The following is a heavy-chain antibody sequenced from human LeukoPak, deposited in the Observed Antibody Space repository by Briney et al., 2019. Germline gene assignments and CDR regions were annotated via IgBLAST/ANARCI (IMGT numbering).Heavy chain of an antibody. Sequence: SETLSLTCTVSGGSISSGSYYWSWIRQPAGKGLEWIGRIYTSGSTNYNPSLKSRVTISVDTSKNQFSLKLSSVTAADTAIYYCAVDHSLFGVTNTLYYWGQGTLVTVSS. CDR1: GGSISSGSYY. CDR2: IYTSGST. D-gene: IGHD3-3*01. CDR3: AVDHSLFGVTNTLYY. J-gene: IGHJ4*02. V-gene: IGHV4-61*02.